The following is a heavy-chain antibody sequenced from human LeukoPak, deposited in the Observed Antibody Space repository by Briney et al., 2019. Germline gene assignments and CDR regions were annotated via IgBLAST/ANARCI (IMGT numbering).Heavy chain of an antibody. J-gene: IGHJ5*02. CDR1: GGSISSYY. CDR2: IYYSGST. CDR3: ARDRPNFGGYCSSTSCSIPGWFDP. V-gene: IGHV4-59*12. Sequence: SETLSLTCTVSGGSISSYYWSWIRQPPGRGLEWIGYIYYSGSTYYNPSLKSRVTISVDTSKNQFSLKLSSVTAADTAVYYCARDRPNFGGYCSSTSCSIPGWFDPWGQGTLVTVSS. D-gene: IGHD2-2*01.